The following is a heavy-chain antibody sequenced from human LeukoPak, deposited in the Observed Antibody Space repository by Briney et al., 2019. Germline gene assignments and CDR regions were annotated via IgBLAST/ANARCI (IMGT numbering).Heavy chain of an antibody. Sequence: ASVKVSCKASGGTFSSYAISWVRQAPGQGLEWMGGIIPIFGTANYAQKFQGRVTITADESTSTAYMELSSLRSEDTAVYYCARTVLGYCSGGSCYLNGMDVWGQGTTVTVSS. CDR1: GGTFSSYA. CDR2: IIPIFGTA. CDR3: ARTVLGYCSGGSCYLNGMDV. V-gene: IGHV1-69*13. D-gene: IGHD2-15*01. J-gene: IGHJ6*02.